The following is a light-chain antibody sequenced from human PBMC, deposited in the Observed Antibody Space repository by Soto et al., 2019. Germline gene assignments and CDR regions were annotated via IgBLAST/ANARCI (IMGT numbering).Light chain of an antibody. V-gene: IGKV3-20*01. CDR3: QQYGSSPGFT. J-gene: IGKJ3*01. CDR2: GAS. CDR1: QSVRSSY. Sequence: EIVLTQSPGTLSLSPGERATLSCRASQSVRSSYLAWYQQKPGQAPRLLIYGASSRATGIPDRFSGSGSGTDFTLTISRLEPEDFALYYCQQYGSSPGFTFGPGTKVDIK.